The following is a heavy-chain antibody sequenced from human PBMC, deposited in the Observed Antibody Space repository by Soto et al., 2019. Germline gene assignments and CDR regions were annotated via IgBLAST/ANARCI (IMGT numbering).Heavy chain of an antibody. CDR3: ARSNGVAAAGHNWFDP. Sequence: SETLSLTCAVYGGSFSGYYWSWIRQPPGKGLEWIGEINHSGSTNYNPSLKSRVTISVDTSKNQFSLKLSSVTAADTAVYYCARSNGVAAAGHNWFDPWGQGTLVTVSS. CDR2: INHSGST. CDR1: GGSFSGYY. D-gene: IGHD6-13*01. V-gene: IGHV4-34*01. J-gene: IGHJ5*02.